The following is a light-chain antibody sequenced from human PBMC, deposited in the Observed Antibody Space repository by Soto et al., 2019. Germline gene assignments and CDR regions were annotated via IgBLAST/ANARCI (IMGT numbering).Light chain of an antibody. CDR3: QSFDSSDKV. CDR2: EDN. J-gene: IGLJ3*02. Sequence: NFMLTQPHSVSESPGKTVTISCTRSSGSIASNYVQWYQQRPGSSPTTVIYEDNQRPSGVPDRFSGSIDSSSNSASLTISGLKNEDEADYYCQSFDSSDKVFGGGTKLTVL. CDR1: SGSIASNY. V-gene: IGLV6-57*01.